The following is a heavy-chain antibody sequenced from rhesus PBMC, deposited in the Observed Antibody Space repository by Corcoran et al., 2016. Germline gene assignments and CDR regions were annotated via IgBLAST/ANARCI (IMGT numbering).Heavy chain of an antibody. CDR1: GFSLSTSGMG. Sequence: QVTLKESGPALVKPPQTLTLTCTFSGFSLSTSGMGVGWIRPPSRKTLEWLAHIYWDDDKRYSKSLKSRLTISKDTSKNQVVLTMTNMDPVDTATYYCARSNIVGATLDYWGQGVLVTVSS. CDR3: ARSNIVGATLDY. D-gene: IGHD1-44*02. J-gene: IGHJ4*01. V-gene: IGHV2-1*01. CDR2: IYWDDDK.